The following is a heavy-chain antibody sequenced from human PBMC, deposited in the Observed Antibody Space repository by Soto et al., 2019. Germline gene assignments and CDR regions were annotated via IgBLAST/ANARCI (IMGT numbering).Heavy chain of an antibody. CDR3: ASQRGIATRPDGVDY. CDR2: INPNSGGT. J-gene: IGHJ4*02. Sequence: ASVKVSCKASGYTFTGYYMHWVRQAPGQGLEWMGWINPNSGGTNYAQKSQGRVTMTRDTSISTAYMELSSLRSDDTAVYYCASQRGIATRPDGVDYWGQGTLVTVSS. CDR1: GYTFTGYY. D-gene: IGHD6-6*01. V-gene: IGHV1-2*02.